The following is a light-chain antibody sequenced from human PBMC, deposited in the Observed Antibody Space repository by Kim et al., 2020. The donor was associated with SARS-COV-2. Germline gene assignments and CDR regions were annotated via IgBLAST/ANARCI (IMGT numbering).Light chain of an antibody. J-gene: IGKJ1*01. CDR2: GSS. CDR3: LQDYIYPRT. V-gene: IGKV1-6*01. CDR1: QGIRND. Sequence: AIQMTQSPSSLSASVGDRVTITCRASQGIRNDLSWYQQKPGKAPKLLIYGSSSLQSGVPSRFGGAGSGTDFTLTISSLQPEDFATYYCLQDYIYPRTFGQGTKVDIK.